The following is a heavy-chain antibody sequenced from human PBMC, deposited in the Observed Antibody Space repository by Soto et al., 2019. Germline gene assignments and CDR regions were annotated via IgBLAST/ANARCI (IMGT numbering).Heavy chain of an antibody. D-gene: IGHD3-22*01. CDR3: ARVGDPYYYDSSGYGY. J-gene: IGHJ4*02. CDR1: GFTFSSYS. Sequence: EVQLVESGGGLVQPGGSLRLSCAASGFTFSSYSMNWVRQAPGKGLEWVSYISSSSSTIYYADSVKGRFTISRDNAKNSLYLQMNSRRDEDTAVYYCARVGDPYYYDSSGYGYWGQGTLVTVSS. CDR2: ISSSSSTI. V-gene: IGHV3-48*02.